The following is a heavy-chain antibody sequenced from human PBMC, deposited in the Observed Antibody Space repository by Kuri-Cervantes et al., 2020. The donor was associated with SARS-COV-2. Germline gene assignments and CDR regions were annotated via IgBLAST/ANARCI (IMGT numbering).Heavy chain of an antibody. V-gene: IGHV4-39*01. CDR2: IYNSGST. D-gene: IGHD3-22*01. CDR1: GDSITSSSYY. J-gene: IGHJ6*03. Sequence: GSLRPSCTVSGDSITSSSYYWGWIRQPPGKGLEWIGNIYNSGSTYYNPSLKSRVTISVDTSKKQFSLRLSSVTAADTAVYYCARIDYHTSGYYYYYYYMDVWGKGTTVTVSS. CDR3: ARIDYHTSGYYYYYYYMDV.